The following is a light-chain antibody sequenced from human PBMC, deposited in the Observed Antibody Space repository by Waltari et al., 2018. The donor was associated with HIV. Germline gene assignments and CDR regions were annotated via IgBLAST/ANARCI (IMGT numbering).Light chain of an antibody. Sequence: DIQMTQSPSSLSASVGDTVPISCRASQSVANRVNWYQQEPGKAPKVLIYDASRLQSGAPSRFTGGGSGTDFTLTIANLQPDDFVTYFCQQSYNYPLTFGPGTTV. J-gene: IGKJ3*01. CDR1: QSVANR. CDR2: DAS. V-gene: IGKV1-39*01. CDR3: QQSYNYPLT.